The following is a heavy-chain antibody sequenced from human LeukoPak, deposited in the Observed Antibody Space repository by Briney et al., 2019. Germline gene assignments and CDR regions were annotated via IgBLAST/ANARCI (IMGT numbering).Heavy chain of an antibody. CDR2: ISSSSSYI. Sequence: GGSLRLSCAASGFTFSSYSMNWVRQAPGKGLEWVSSISSSSSYIYYADSVKGRFTISRDNAKNSLYLQMNSLRAEDTAVYYCARGHYGSGSYPFVFDYWGQGTLVTVSS. CDR1: GFTFSSYS. J-gene: IGHJ4*02. D-gene: IGHD3-10*01. CDR3: ARGHYGSGSYPFVFDY. V-gene: IGHV3-21*01.